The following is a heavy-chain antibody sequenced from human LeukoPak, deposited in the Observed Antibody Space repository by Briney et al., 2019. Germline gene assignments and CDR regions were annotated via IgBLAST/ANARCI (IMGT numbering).Heavy chain of an antibody. CDR1: GFTFSSYA. CDR2: VSGRGGSM. Sequence: LAGGSLRLSCAASGFTFSSYAMSWVRQAPGKGLEWVSGVSGRGGSMYYTDSVKGRFTISRDNSNNTVYLQMNSLRADDTAVYYCAKAHDILTGYFDYWGQGTLVTVSS. J-gene: IGHJ4*02. D-gene: IGHD3-9*01. CDR3: AKAHDILTGYFDY. V-gene: IGHV3-23*01.